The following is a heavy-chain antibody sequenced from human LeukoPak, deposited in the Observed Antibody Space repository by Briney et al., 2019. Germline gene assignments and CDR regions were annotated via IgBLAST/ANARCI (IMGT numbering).Heavy chain of an antibody. CDR1: GGSFSGYY. CDR2: INHRGST. D-gene: IGHD2/OR15-2a*01. CDR3: ARGSSFDY. V-gene: IGHV4-34*01. J-gene: IGHJ4*02. Sequence: PSETLSLTCAVYGGSFSGYYWSWIRQPPGKGLEWIGEINHRGSTNYNPSLKSRVTISVDTSKNQFSLKLSSVTAADTAVYYCARGSSFDYWGQGTLVTVSS.